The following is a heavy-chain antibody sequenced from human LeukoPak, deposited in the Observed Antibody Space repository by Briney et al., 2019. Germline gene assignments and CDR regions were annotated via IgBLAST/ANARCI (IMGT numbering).Heavy chain of an antibody. D-gene: IGHD4-23*01. CDR1: GGSISGYY. J-gene: IGHJ2*01. Sequence: SETLSLTCTVSGGSISGYYYNWVRQPPGKGLEGVGYIYYSGSTNYNPSLKSRVTISLDTSKNQFSLKLSSVTTADTAVYYCARSVVTLYWYFDLWGRGTLVTVSS. CDR3: ARSVVTLYWYFDL. V-gene: IGHV4-59*01. CDR2: IYYSGST.